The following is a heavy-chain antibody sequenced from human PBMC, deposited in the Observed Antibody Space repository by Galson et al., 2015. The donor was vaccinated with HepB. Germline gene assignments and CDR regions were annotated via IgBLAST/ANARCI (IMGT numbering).Heavy chain of an antibody. D-gene: IGHD3-9*01. CDR2: ISYDGSNK. CDR3: AREGLTRGMDV. V-gene: IGHV3-30-3*01. CDR1: GFTFSSYA. Sequence: SLRLSCAASGFTFSSYAMHWVRQAPGKGLEWVAVISYDGSNKYYADSVKGRFTISRDNSKNTLYLQMNSLRAEDTAVYYCAREGLTRGMDVWGQGTTVTVSS. J-gene: IGHJ6*02.